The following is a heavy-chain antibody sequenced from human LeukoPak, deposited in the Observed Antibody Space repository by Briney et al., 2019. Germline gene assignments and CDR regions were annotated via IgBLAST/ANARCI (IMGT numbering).Heavy chain of an antibody. J-gene: IGHJ4*02. V-gene: IGHV3-23*01. CDR2: ISGGSGGNT. D-gene: IGHD6-6*01. CDR1: GFTFSSYA. CDR3: AKAAVAARLNFDY. Sequence: GGSLILSCAASGFTFSSYAMSWVRQAPGKGLEGVLTISGGSGGNTYYADSVKGRFTISRDNSKNTLYLQMNSLRAEDTAVYYCAKAAVAARLNFDYWGQGTLVTVSS.